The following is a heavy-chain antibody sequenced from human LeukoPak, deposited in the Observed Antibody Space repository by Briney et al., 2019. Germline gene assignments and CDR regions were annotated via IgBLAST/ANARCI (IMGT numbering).Heavy chain of an antibody. CDR1: GYTFTSYG. CDR2: ISAYNGNT. J-gene: IGHJ2*01. D-gene: IGHD3-16*01. CDR3: AGDRTYYDYVWGSSYWYFDL. V-gene: IGHV1-18*01. Sequence: GASVKVSCKASGYTFTSYGISWVRQAPGQGLEWMGWISAYNGNTNYAQKLQGRVTMTTDTSTSTAYMELRSLRPDDTAVYYCAGDRTYYDYVWGSSYWYFDLWGRGTLVTVSS.